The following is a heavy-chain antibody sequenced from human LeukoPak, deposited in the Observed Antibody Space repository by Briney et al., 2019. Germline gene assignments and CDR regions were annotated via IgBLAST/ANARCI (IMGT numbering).Heavy chain of an antibody. CDR2: IYTSGST. CDR1: GGSISSYY. V-gene: IGHV4-4*09. CDR3: ARHWYSSSSFDY. D-gene: IGHD6-6*01. J-gene: IGHJ4*02. Sequence: PSETLPLTCTVSGGSISSYYWSWIRQPPGKGLEWIGYIYTSGSTNYNPSLKSRVTISVDTSKNQFSLKLSSVTAADTAVYYCARHWYSSSSFDYWGQGTLVTVSS.